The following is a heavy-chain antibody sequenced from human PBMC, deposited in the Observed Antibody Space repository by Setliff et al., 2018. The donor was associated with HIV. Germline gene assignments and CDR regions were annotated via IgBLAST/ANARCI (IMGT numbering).Heavy chain of an antibody. D-gene: IGHD3-22*01. CDR1: GGSISSGSYY. CDR3: ALGSSGYPFDY. V-gene: IGHV4-61*02. CDR2: IYTSGST. J-gene: IGHJ4*02. Sequence: PSETLSLTCTVSGGSISSGSYYWSWIRQPAGKGLEWIGRIYTSGSTNYNPSLKSRVTISLDTSKNQFSLKLSSVTAADTAVYYCALGSSGYPFDYWDPGTLVTVSS.